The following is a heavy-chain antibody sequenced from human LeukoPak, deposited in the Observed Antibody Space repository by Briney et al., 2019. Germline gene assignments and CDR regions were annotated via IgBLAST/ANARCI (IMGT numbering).Heavy chain of an antibody. J-gene: IGHJ4*02. CDR2: INPSGGST. V-gene: IGHV1-46*01. CDR1: GYTFTDYD. D-gene: IGHD6-19*01. CDR3: ARRSRLRDELGSGWYLAFDY. Sequence: GASVKVSCKASGYTFTDYDITWVRQAPGQGLEWMGIINPSGGSTSYAQKFQGRVTMTRDTSTSTVYMELSSLRSEDTAVYYCARRSRLRDELGSGWYLAFDYWGQGTLVTVSS.